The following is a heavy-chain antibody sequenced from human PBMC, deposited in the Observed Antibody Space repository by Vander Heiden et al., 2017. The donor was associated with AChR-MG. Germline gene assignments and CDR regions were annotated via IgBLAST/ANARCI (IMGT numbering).Heavy chain of an antibody. CDR1: RFTFSSYE. Sequence: EVQLVESGGGLVQPGGSLRLSCAASRFTFSSYEMNWVRQAPGKGLEWVSYISSSGSTIYYADAVKGRFTISRDNAKNSLYLQMKSLRAEDTAVYYCARGLRPIGNDAFDIWGQGTMVTVSS. CDR3: ARGLRPIGNDAFDI. J-gene: IGHJ3*02. CDR2: ISSSGSTI. V-gene: IGHV3-48*03.